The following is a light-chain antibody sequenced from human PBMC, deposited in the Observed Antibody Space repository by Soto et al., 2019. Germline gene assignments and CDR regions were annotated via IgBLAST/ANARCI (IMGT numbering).Light chain of an antibody. CDR3: HQRSDWPLMS. CDR2: DDS. Sequence: EIVLTHSPATLSLSPGHRANLSCRASHTVTDYVAWYQQKPGQSPRLLIYDDSKRATGVPARFSGSGSGTDFTLTISSLETEDFAVYYCHQRSDWPLMSFGHGTRLEIK. CDR1: HTVTDY. V-gene: IGKV3-11*01. J-gene: IGKJ5*01.